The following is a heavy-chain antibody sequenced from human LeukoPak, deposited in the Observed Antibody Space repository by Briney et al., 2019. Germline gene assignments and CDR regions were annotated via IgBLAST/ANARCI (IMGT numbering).Heavy chain of an antibody. CDR1: GGSISSYY. V-gene: IGHV4-59*13. J-gene: IGHJ5*02. CDR3: AVVPISRSWFDP. Sequence: PSETLSLTCTVSGGSISSYYWSWIRQPPGKGLEWIGYISDRGTTNYNPSLKSRVTISGDTSKNQFSLRLTSVNAADTAVYYCAVVPISRSWFDPWGQGNPVTVSS. CDR2: ISDRGTT. D-gene: IGHD2-15*01.